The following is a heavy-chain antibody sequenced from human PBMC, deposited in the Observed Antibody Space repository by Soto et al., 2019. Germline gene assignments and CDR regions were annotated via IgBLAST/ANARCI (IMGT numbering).Heavy chain of an antibody. Sequence: SETLSLTCTVSGGSISSYYWSWIRQPPGKGLEWIGYIYYSGSTNYNPSLKSRVTISVDTSKNQFSLKLSSVTAADTAVYYCARHTVQQLVTTYNWSDPWGQGTLVTVAS. CDR1: GGSISSYY. V-gene: IGHV4-59*01. D-gene: IGHD6-13*01. J-gene: IGHJ5*02. CDR2: IYYSGST. CDR3: ARHTVQQLVTTYNWSDP.